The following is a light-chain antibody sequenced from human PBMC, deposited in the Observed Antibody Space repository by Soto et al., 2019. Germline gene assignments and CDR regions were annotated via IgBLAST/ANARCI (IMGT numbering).Light chain of an antibody. Sequence: IVMTQSPATLSVSPGERATLSCRASQSVSSNLAWYQQTPGQAPRLXIYGASTRANGIPARFTGSGSGTEFTLTISSLQFDDSAVYACQQYNNWPQLTFGGGTKVDIK. J-gene: IGKJ4*01. CDR3: QQYNNWPQLT. V-gene: IGKV3-15*01. CDR2: GAS. CDR1: QSVSSN.